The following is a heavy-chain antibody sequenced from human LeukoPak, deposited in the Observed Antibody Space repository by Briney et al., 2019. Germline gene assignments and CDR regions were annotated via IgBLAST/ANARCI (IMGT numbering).Heavy chain of an antibody. Sequence: GASVKVSCKASGYTFTGYYMHWVRQAPGQGLEWMGWINPNSGGTNYAQKFQGRVTMTRDTSISTAYMELSRLRSDDTAVYYCARSLYGGNSGSLDYWGQGTLVTVSS. D-gene: IGHD4-17*01. CDR1: GYTFTGYY. CDR3: ARSLYGGNSGSLDY. J-gene: IGHJ4*02. CDR2: INPNSGGT. V-gene: IGHV1-2*02.